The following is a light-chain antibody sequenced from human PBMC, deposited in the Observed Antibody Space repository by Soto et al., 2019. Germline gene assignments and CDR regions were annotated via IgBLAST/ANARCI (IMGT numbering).Light chain of an antibody. CDR1: QSILSY. V-gene: IGKV1-5*03. CDR3: QHHHTRPFT. Sequence: DIQMTQSPSTLSASVGDRVTITCRASQSILSYLAWYQEKPGRAPKLLIYKASSLEDGVTSRFSGSGSGTEFTLSISSLQPDDFATYYCQHHHTRPFTFGGGTKVEI. J-gene: IGKJ4*01. CDR2: KAS.